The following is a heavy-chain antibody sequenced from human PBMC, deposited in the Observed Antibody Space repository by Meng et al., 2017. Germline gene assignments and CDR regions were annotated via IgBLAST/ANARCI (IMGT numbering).Heavy chain of an antibody. Sequence: QVQPHGSGPGLVKPSGTLSLTCAVSGGSLSSRNWWSWVRQPPGKGLEWIGEIYHSGRTNYNPSLKSRVTISVDKSKNQFSLKLSSVTAADTAVYYCARVVAATTLFLDLWGQGTLVTVSS. J-gene: IGHJ4*02. CDR2: IYHSGRT. D-gene: IGHD2-15*01. V-gene: IGHV4-4*02. CDR3: ARVVAATTLFLDL. CDR1: GGSLSSRNW.